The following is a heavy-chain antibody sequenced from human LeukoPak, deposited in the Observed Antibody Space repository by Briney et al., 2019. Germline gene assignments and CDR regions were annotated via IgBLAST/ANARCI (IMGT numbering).Heavy chain of an antibody. CDR3: AREKYGSGSYHFDY. J-gene: IGHJ4*02. D-gene: IGHD3-10*01. CDR2: IYYSGST. Sequence: SETLSLTCTVSGGSISSYYWSWIRQPPGKGLEWIGYIYYSGSTNYNPSLKSRVTISVDTSKNQFSLKLSSVTAADTAVYYCAREKYGSGSYHFDYWGQGTLVTVSS. V-gene: IGHV4-59*01. CDR1: GGSISSYY.